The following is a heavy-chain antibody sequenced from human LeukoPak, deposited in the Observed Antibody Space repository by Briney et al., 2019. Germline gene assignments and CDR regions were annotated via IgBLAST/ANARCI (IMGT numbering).Heavy chain of an antibody. CDR2: IYYSGST. CDR3: ATFNMRDDAFDI. J-gene: IGHJ3*02. Sequence: PSETLSLTCTVSGGSISSSTYYWGWIRQPPGKGLEWIGSIYYSGSTYYNPSLKSRVTISVDTSKNQFSLKLSSVTAADTAGYYCATFNMRDDAFDIWGQGKMVTVSS. CDR1: GGSISSSTYY. D-gene: IGHD2/OR15-2a*01. V-gene: IGHV4-39*01.